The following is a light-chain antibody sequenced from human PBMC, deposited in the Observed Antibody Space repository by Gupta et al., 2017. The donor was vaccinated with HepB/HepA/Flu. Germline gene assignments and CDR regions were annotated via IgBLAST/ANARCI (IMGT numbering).Light chain of an antibody. Sequence: QSALTQPASVSGSPGQSITISCTGTSTDIGSYDYVSWYQQHPGKAPKLMIFEVSNRPSGISARFSASKSANTASLTISARKKEDDADYYCCADRDSGILVFGTGTRGNV. CDR2: EVS. V-gene: IGLV2-14*01. CDR1: STDIGSYDY. J-gene: IGLJ1*01. CDR3: CADRDSGILV.